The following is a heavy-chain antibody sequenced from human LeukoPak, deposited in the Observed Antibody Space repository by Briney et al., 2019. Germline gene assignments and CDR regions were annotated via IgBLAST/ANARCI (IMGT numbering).Heavy chain of an antibody. J-gene: IGHJ4*02. V-gene: IGHV5-51*01. CDR1: GYRFSTIW. Sequence: GESLKISCKGSGYRFSTIWISWVRQMPGKGLEWMGIIYPGDSDTRYSPSFQGQVTVSADKSISTAYLQWSSLKASDTAMYYCGGLGDTYNPDYWGQGTLVTVSS. CDR2: IYPGDSDT. CDR3: GGLGDTYNPDY. D-gene: IGHD3-3*01.